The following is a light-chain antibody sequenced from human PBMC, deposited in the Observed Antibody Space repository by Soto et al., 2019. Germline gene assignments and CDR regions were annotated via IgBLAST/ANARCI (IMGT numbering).Light chain of an antibody. Sequence: EIVLTQSPATLSLSPGERATLSCRASQSLDSYLAWYLQKPGQAPRLLIYDASNRATGIPARFSGSGSGTDFTLTISSLEPEDFAVYYCQQRRNWPITFGGGTKVEIK. CDR1: QSLDSY. V-gene: IGKV3-11*01. CDR2: DAS. CDR3: QQRRNWPIT. J-gene: IGKJ4*01.